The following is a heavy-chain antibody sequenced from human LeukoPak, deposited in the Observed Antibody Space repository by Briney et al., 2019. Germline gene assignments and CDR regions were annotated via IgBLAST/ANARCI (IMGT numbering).Heavy chain of an antibody. D-gene: IGHD2-2*01. J-gene: IGHJ6*03. CDR1: GFTFSDYY. CDR2: ISGSGSII. V-gene: IGHV3-11*04. CDR3: ARAYCSSTSCYPDYYYMDV. Sequence: PGGSLRLSCAASGFTFSDYYMSWIRQAPGKGLEWVSYISGSGSIIYYADSLKGRFTISRDNAKNSLYLQMNSLRAEDTAVYYCARAYCSSTSCYPDYYYMDVWGKGTTVTVSS.